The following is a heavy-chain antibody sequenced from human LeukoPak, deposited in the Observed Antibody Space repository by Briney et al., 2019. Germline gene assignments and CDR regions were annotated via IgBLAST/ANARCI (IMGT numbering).Heavy chain of an antibody. CDR3: ARDLQIVVGAAARGRGPFDP. CDR2: ISHGSGSI. Sequence: GGSLRLSCAASGFTFSSYNMNWLRQAPGKGLEWVSSISHGSGSIYYADSVKGRFAISRDNAKNSLYLQMNSLRAEDTAVYYCARDLQIVVGAAARGRGPFDPWGQGTLVTASS. V-gene: IGHV3-21*01. J-gene: IGHJ5*02. D-gene: IGHD2-2*01. CDR1: GFTFSSYN.